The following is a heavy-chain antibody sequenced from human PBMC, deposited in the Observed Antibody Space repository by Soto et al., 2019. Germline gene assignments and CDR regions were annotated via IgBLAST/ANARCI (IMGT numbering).Heavy chain of an antibody. CDR1: GFTFSTYG. CDR3: ARDLGAFNYGSAYFDY. Sequence: QVQLVESGGGVVRPGRSLRLSCAPSGFTFSTYGMHWVRQAPGKVLEWVADIWYVGSNQYYADSVRGRFTISRDNSKNVLYLQMNSLRAEDTAVYYCARDLGAFNYGSAYFDYWGQGTPVTVSS. CDR2: IWYVGSNQ. D-gene: IGHD3-10*01. J-gene: IGHJ4*02. V-gene: IGHV3-33*01.